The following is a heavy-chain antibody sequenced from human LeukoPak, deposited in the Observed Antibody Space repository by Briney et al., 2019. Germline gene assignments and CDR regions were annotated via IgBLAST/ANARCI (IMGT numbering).Heavy chain of an antibody. Sequence: PGGSLRLSWAASGFGFSTYGMHWVRQTPGKGLEWVAFIRYDASDTYYADSVKGRFSVSRDNFKNTLYLQVNTLRTEDTAVYYCAKDSSNWALDYWGQGTLVTVSS. D-gene: IGHD7-27*01. CDR2: IRYDASDT. V-gene: IGHV3-30*02. CDR1: GFGFSTYG. CDR3: AKDSSNWALDY. J-gene: IGHJ4*02.